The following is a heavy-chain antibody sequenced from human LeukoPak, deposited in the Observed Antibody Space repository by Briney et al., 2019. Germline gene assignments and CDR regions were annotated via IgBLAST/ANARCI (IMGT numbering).Heavy chain of an antibody. CDR2: IKSKTDGGTT. Sequence: GGSLRLSCAASGFTFGNAWMSWVRQAPGKGLEWVGRIKSKTDGGTTDYAAPVKGRFTISRDDSKNTLYLQMNSLKTEDTAVYYCTASLLWFGELTFDYWGQGTLVTVSS. D-gene: IGHD3-10*01. CDR3: TASLLWFGELTFDY. V-gene: IGHV3-15*01. CDR1: GFTFGNAW. J-gene: IGHJ4*02.